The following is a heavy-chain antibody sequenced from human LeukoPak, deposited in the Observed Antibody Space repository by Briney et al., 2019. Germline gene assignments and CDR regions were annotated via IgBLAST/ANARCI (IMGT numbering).Heavy chain of an antibody. CDR1: GYTFTGYY. D-gene: IGHD6-6*01. J-gene: IGHJ4*02. CDR3: ARDPYSSSSGEVDY. CDR2: INPNSGGT. V-gene: IGHV1-2*02. Sequence: ASVKVSCKASGYTFTGYYMHWVRQAPGQGLEWMGWINPNSGGTNYAQKFQGRVTMTRDTSISTAYMELSRLRSDDTAVYYCARDPYSSSSGEVDYWGQGTLVTVSS.